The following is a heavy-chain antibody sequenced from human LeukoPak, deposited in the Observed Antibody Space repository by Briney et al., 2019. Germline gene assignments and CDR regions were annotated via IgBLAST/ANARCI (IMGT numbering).Heavy chain of an antibody. CDR2: IRGDGRTT. CDR3: AKDAVAGTWLHY. Sequence: GGSLRLSCAASGFTFGDYAMHWVRQAPGKGLEWVSLIRGDGRTTSYAGSVKGRFTISRDNSKNSLYLQMSGLRGEDTAMYYCAKDAVAGTWLHYWGQGTLVTVSS. D-gene: IGHD6-19*01. V-gene: IGHV3-43*02. CDR1: GFTFGDYA. J-gene: IGHJ4*02.